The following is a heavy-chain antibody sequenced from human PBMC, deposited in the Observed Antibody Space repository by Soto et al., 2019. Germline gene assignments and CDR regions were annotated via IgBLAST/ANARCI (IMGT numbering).Heavy chain of an antibody. CDR2: IYSGGST. CDR3: ARSGYSYGPFDY. V-gene: IGHV3-53*01. D-gene: IGHD5-18*01. Sequence: GGSLRLSCAASGFTVSSTYVSWVRQAPGKGLEWVSVIYSGGSTYYADSVKGRFTISRDNSKNTLYLQMNSLRAEDTAVYYCARSGYSYGPFDYWGQGTLVTVSS. J-gene: IGHJ4*02. CDR1: GFTVSSTY.